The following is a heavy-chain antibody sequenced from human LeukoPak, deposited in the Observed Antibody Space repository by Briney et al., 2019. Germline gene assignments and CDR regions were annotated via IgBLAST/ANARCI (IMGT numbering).Heavy chain of an antibody. CDR2: INHSGST. D-gene: IGHD5-24*01. J-gene: IGHJ3*02. CDR1: GGSFSGYY. V-gene: IGHV4-34*01. CDR3: ARRDGYNRAFDI. Sequence: PSETLSLTCAVYGGSFSGYYWSWIRQPPGKGLEWIEEINHSGSTNYNPSLKSRVTISVDTSKNQFSLKLSSVTAADTAVYYCARRDGYNRAFDIWGQGTMVTVSS.